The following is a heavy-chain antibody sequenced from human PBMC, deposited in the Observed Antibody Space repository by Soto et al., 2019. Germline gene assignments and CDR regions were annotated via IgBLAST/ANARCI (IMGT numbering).Heavy chain of an antibody. D-gene: IGHD1-7*01. CDR2: IDPSDSYT. J-gene: IGHJ6*02. Sequence: PXESLKIYRNGSGYSFTSSLIIWVRQMPGKGLEWMGRIDPSDSYTNYSTSFQGHVTIAADKSISTAYLQWSSLKASDTAMYYCASHLGPNYHTRGGIDVWGQGTKVTVYS. CDR1: GYSFTSSL. V-gene: IGHV5-10-1*01. CDR3: ASHLGPNYHTRGGIDV.